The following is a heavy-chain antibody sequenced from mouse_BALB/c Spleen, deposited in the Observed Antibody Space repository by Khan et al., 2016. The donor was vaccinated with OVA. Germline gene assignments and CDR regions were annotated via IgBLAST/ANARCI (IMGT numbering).Heavy chain of an antibody. CDR1: GYTFTNYG. Sequence: QIQLVQSGPDLKKPGETVKISCKASGYTFTNYGINWVKQAPGKGLKWMGWIYTYTGEPTYADDFKGRFAFSLETSASTAYLQINNLKHEDTATYFCARGRRRAMDYWGRGTSVTVSS. CDR3: ARGRRRAMDY. J-gene: IGHJ4*01. V-gene: IGHV9-3-1*01. CDR2: IYTYTGEP. D-gene: IGHD2-12*01.